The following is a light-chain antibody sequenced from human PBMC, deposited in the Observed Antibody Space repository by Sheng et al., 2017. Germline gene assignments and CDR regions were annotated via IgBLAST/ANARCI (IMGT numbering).Light chain of an antibody. CDR3: QQALSSPYT. Sequence: DIQLTQSPSFLSASVGDRVTITCRASQGISSYLAWYQQKPGKAPKLLIYAASTLQSGVPSRFSGSGSGTEFTLTISNLQPEDFGTYFCQQALSSPYTFGQGTKVEIK. CDR2: AAS. V-gene: IGKV1-9*01. J-gene: IGKJ2*01. CDR1: QGISSY.